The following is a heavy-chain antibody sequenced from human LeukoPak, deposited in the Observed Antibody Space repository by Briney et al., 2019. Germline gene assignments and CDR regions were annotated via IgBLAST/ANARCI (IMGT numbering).Heavy chain of an antibody. CDR2: IIPIFGTA. V-gene: IGHV1-69*06. J-gene: IGHJ6*03. CDR1: GGTFSSYV. CDR3: ARVLAAAGKYYYYYYYMNV. Sequence: ASVKVSCKASGGTFSSYVISWVRQAPGQGLEWMGGIIPIFGTAKYAQKFQGRVTITADKSTSSAYMELRSLRSDDTAVYYCARVLAAAGKYYYYYYYMNVWGKGTTVTISS. D-gene: IGHD6-13*01.